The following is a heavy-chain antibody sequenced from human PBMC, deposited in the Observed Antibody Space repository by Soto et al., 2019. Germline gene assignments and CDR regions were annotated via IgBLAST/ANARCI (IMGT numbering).Heavy chain of an antibody. CDR1: GYTFTGYY. D-gene: IGHD5-18*01. V-gene: IGHV1-2*04. Sequence: VASVKVSCKASGYTFTGYYMHWVRQAPGQGLEWMGWINPNSGGTNYAQKFQGWVTMTRDTSISTAYMELSRLRSDDTAVYYCARALRPSHTAMVTDFDYWGQGTLVTVSS. CDR2: INPNSGGT. J-gene: IGHJ4*02. CDR3: ARALRPSHTAMVTDFDY.